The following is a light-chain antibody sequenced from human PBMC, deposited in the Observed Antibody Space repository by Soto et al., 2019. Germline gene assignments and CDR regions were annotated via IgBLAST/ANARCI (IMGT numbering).Light chain of an antibody. CDR2: DAS. J-gene: IGKJ5*01. CDR3: QQYNNLPPIS. Sequence: SQSPATLSLYPGERATRSCRAGQSVSDYLAWYQQKPGQPPRLLFFDASNRVTGVPARFSAGGSETEFTLTISCLQSEDLAVYYCQQYNNLPPISFGQGTR. V-gene: IGKV3D-15*01. CDR1: QSVSDY.